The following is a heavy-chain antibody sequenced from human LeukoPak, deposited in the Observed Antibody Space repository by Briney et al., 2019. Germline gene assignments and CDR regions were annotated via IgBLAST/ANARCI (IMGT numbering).Heavy chain of an antibody. J-gene: IGHJ3*02. CDR1: GGPVSGNY. Sequence: SETLSLTCDVHGGPVSGNYWSWIRQPPGKGLEWIGEINHSGSTNYDPSLKSRVTISVDTSKNQFSLKLSAVTAADTAVYYCARHYYDSSGPSAAFDIWGQGTMVTVSS. V-gene: IGHV4-34*01. D-gene: IGHD3-22*01. CDR2: INHSGST. CDR3: ARHYYDSSGPSAAFDI.